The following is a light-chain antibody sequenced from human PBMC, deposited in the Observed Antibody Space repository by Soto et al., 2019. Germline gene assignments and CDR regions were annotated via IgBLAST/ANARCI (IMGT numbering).Light chain of an antibody. J-gene: IGKJ2*01. Sequence: DIQMTQSPSTLSASVGDRVTITCRASQTISNWLAWYQQKPGKAPTLLIYDASTLERGVPSRFSGTGSGTEFTLSIDSLQPDDFATYYCLQHNTYPFTFGQGTKLEI. CDR1: QTISNW. V-gene: IGKV1-5*01. CDR3: LQHNTYPFT. CDR2: DAS.